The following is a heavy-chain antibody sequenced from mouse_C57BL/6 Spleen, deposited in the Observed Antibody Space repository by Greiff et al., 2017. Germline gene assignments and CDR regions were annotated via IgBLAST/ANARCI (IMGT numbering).Heavy chain of an antibody. D-gene: IGHD2-2*01. V-gene: IGHV5-4*01. J-gene: IGHJ3*01. Sequence: EVKLMESGGGLVKPGGSLKLSCAASGFTFSSYAMSWVRQTPEKRLEWVATISDGGSYTYYPDNVKGRFTISRDNAKNNLYLQMSHLKSEDTAMYYCARDYGYPAWFAYWGQGTLVTVSA. CDR2: ISDGGSYT. CDR3: ARDYGYPAWFAY. CDR1: GFTFSSYA.